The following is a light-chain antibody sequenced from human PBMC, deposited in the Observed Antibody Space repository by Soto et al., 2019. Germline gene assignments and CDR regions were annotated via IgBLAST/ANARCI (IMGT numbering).Light chain of an antibody. J-gene: IGLJ3*02. Sequence: QSALTQPASVSGSPGQSITISCTGTTSDVGGYNYVSWYQQYPGKAPKLMIYDVNNRPSGVSNRFSGSKSGNTASLTISGRQAEDEADYYCSSYTSTTTVVYGGGTKLTVL. CDR2: DVN. CDR1: TSDVGGYNY. CDR3: SSYTSTTTVV. V-gene: IGLV2-14*01.